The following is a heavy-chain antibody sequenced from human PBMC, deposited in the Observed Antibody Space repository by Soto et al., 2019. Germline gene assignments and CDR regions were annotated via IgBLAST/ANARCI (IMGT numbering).Heavy chain of an antibody. V-gene: IGHV3-72*01. CDR1: GFTFSDHY. J-gene: IGHJ4*02. D-gene: IGHD1-1*01. CDR2: SRNKANSYTT. Sequence: EVQLVESGGGLVQPGGSLRLSCAVSGFTFSDHYMDWVRQAPGKGLEWVGRSRNKANSYTTEYAASVKGRFTISRDDSENSLYLQMDSLKTEDTAVYFCIRPMTGTTRGFDYWGRGTLVTVSS. CDR3: IRPMTGTTRGFDY.